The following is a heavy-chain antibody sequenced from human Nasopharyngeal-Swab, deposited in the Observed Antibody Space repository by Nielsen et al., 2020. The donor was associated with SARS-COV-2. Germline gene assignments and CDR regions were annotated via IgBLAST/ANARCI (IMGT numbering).Heavy chain of an antibody. CDR2: ISGSGGST. V-gene: IGHV3-23*01. CDR3: AKDDRRSQWLVDYYYGMDV. D-gene: IGHD6-19*01. CDR1: GFTFSSYA. Sequence: GESLKISCAASGFTFSSYAMSWVSQAPGKGLEWVSAISGSGGSTYYADSVKGRFTISRDNSKNTLYLQMNSLRAEDTAVYYCAKDDRRSQWLVDYYYGMDVWGQGTTVTVSS. J-gene: IGHJ6*02.